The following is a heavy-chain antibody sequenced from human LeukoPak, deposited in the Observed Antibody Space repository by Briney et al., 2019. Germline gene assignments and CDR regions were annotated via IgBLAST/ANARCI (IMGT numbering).Heavy chain of an antibody. CDR1: GYTFTSYG. V-gene: IGHV1-18*01. D-gene: IGHD1-1*01. J-gene: IGHJ6*03. CDR2: ISAYNGNT. CDR3: ARVGTTGTMAPGYYYYMDV. Sequence: ASVKVSCKASGYTFTSYGISWVRQAPGQGLEWMGWISAYNGNTNYAQKLQGRVTMTTDTSTSTAYMELRSLRSDDTAVYYCARVGTTGTMAPGYYYYMDVWGKGTTVTVSS.